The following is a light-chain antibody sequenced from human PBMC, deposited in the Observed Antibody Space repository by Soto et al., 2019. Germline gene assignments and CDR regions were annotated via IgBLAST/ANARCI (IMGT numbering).Light chain of an antibody. J-gene: IGLJ1*01. CDR3: AAWDDRLSGFYV. Sequence: QSALTQPPSASGTPGQGITISCSGSSSDIGTNYVYWYQQLPGTAPKLLIYRNNQRPSGVPDRFSGSKSGTSASLAISGLRSEDEDDYHCAAWDDRLSGFYVFGTGTKVTVL. CDR1: SSDIGTNY. CDR2: RNN. V-gene: IGLV1-47*01.